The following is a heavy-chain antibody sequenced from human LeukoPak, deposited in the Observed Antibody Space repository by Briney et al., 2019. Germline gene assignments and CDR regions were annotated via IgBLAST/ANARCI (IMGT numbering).Heavy chain of an antibody. Sequence: ASVKVSCKASGYTFTGYYMHWVRQAPGQGLEWMGWINPNSGGTNYAQKFQGRVTMTRDTSISTAYMELSRLRSDDTAVYYCARYPIFGLESYWYFDLWGRGTLVTVSS. J-gene: IGHJ2*01. CDR2: INPNSGGT. CDR3: ARYPIFGLESYWYFDL. CDR1: GYTFTGYY. D-gene: IGHD3-3*01. V-gene: IGHV1-2*02.